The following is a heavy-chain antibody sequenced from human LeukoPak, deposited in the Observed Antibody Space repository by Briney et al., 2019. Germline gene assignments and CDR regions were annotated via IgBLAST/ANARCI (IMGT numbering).Heavy chain of an antibody. CDR1: GGSISSSSYY. V-gene: IGHV4-39*01. D-gene: IGHD2-2*01. CDR3: ARRSPSSAPIVVVPAAMSGFDY. CDR2: IYYSGST. J-gene: IGHJ4*02. Sequence: PSETLSLTCTVSGGSISSSSYYWGWIRQPPGKGLEWIGSIYYSGSTYYNPSLKSRVTISVDTSKNQFSLKLSSVTAADTAVYYCARRSPSSAPIVVVPAAMSGFDYWGQGTLVTVSS.